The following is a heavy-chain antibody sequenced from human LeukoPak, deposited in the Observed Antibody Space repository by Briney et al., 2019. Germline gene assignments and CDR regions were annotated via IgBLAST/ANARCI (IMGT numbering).Heavy chain of an antibody. CDR1: WFTVSSNY. Sequence: GGSLRLSCAASWFTVSSNYMSWVRQAPGKGLEWVSVIYSGGSTYYADSVKGRFTISRDNSKNTLYLQMNSLRAEDTAVYYCASRDGEGAFDIWGQGTMVTVSS. J-gene: IGHJ3*02. V-gene: IGHV3-53*01. D-gene: IGHD4-17*01. CDR2: IYSGGST. CDR3: ASRDGEGAFDI.